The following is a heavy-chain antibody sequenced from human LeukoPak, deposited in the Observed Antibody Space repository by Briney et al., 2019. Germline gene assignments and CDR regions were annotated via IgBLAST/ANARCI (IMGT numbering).Heavy chain of an antibody. J-gene: IGHJ4*02. CDR1: GYSISSGYS. V-gene: IGHV4-38-2*02. Sequence: SETLSLTCTVSGYSISSGYSWGWIRQPPGKGLGWVGSIYHSGSTYYNPPLKSRVTISLDKSKYKFSLKLTSVTAADTAVYYCARDWGTGGYYFDYWGQGTLVTVSS. CDR3: ARDWGTGGYYFDY. CDR2: IYHSGST. D-gene: IGHD7-27*01.